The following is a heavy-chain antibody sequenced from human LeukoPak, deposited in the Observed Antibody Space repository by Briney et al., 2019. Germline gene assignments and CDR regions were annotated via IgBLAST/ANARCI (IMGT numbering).Heavy chain of an antibody. J-gene: IGHJ6*02. V-gene: IGHV3-23*01. CDR2: ISGSGGST. CDR3: ARDHLIPIAAAGTIETYYYGMDV. D-gene: IGHD6-13*01. CDR1: GFTFSSYA. Sequence: GGSLRLSCAASGFTFSSYAMSWVRQAPGKGLEWVSAISGSGGSTYYADSVKGRFTISRDNSKNTLYLQMNSLRAEDTAVYYCARDHLIPIAAAGTIETYYYGMDVWGQGTTVTVSS.